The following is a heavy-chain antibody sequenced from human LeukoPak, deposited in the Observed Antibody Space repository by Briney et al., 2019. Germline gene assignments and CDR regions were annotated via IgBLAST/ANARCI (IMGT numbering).Heavy chain of an antibody. J-gene: IGHJ4*02. CDR3: ARDATSTSSGWYGNDY. CDR1: GYTFTSYY. CDR2: INPSGGST. D-gene: IGHD6-19*01. Sequence: ASVKVSCKASGYTFTSYYMHWLRQAPGQGLEWMGIINPSGGSTSYAQKFQGRVTMTRDTSTSTVYMELSSLRSDDTAVYYCARDATSTSSGWYGNDYWGQGTLVTVSS. V-gene: IGHV1-46*01.